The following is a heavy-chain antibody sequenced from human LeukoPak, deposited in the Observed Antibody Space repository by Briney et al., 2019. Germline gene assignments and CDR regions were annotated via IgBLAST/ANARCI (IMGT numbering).Heavy chain of an antibody. CDR3: ASYYYDSSGYFGAAFDI. V-gene: IGHV3-48*03. CDR2: ISSSGSTI. J-gene: IGHJ3*02. D-gene: IGHD3-22*01. CDR1: GFTFSSYE. Sequence: GGSLRLSCAASGFTFSSYEMNWVRQAPGKGLEWVSYISSSGSTIYYADSVKGRFTISRDNAKNSLYLQMDSLRAEDTAVYYCASYYYDSSGYFGAAFDIWGQGTMVTVSS.